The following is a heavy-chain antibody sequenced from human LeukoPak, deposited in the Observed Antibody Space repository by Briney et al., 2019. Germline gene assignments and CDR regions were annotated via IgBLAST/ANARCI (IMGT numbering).Heavy chain of an antibody. CDR1: GFTFSSYD. CDR2: IRYDGSNK. J-gene: IGHJ6*03. V-gene: IGHV3-30*02. Sequence: PGGSLRPSCAASGFTFSSYDIHWVRQAPGKGLEWVAFIRYDGSNKYYADSVRGRFTISRDNSKNTLYLHMNSLRAEDTAVYFCAKGSKAVLFTRDHYMDVWGKGTTVTISS. D-gene: IGHD6-19*01. CDR3: AKGSKAVLFTRDHYMDV.